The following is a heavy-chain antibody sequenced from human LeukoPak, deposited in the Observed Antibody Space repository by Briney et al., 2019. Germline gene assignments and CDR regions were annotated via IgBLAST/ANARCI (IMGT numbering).Heavy chain of an antibody. Sequence: SETLSLTCTVSGGSISSYYWSWIRQPPGKGLEWIGYIYYSGSTNYNPSLKSRVTISVDTSKNQFSLKLSSVTAADTAVYYCAGLRGYCSSTSCYTAYYYYGMDVWGQGTTVTVSS. V-gene: IGHV4-59*08. CDR3: AGLRGYCSSTSCYTAYYYYGMDV. D-gene: IGHD2-2*02. J-gene: IGHJ6*02. CDR2: IYYSGST. CDR1: GGSISSYY.